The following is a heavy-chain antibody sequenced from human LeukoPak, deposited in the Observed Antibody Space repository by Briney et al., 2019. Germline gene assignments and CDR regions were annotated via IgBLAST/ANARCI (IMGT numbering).Heavy chain of an antibody. CDR1: GFTFSSYA. Sequence: RAGGSLRLSCAASGFTFSSYAMSWVRQAPLKGLEWVSAISGSGGSTYYADSVKGRFTISRDNSKNTLYLQMNSLRAEDTAVYYCAKVRCLSRTSCQGGGSYFDYWGQGTLVTVSS. V-gene: IGHV3-23*01. CDR2: ISGSGGST. CDR3: AKVRCLSRTSCQGGGSYFDY. J-gene: IGHJ4*02. D-gene: IGHD2-2*01.